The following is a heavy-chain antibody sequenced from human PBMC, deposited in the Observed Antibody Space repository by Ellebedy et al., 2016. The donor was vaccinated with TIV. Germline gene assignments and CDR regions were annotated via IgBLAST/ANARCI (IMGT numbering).Heavy chain of an antibody. V-gene: IGHV1-69*06. CDR3: ARGTAGTRDNWFDP. D-gene: IGHD6-13*01. CDR2: IIPIFGTA. J-gene: IGHJ5*02. CDR1: GYTFTSYY. Sequence: SVKVSXXASGYTFTSYYMHWVRQAPGQGLEWMGGIIPIFGTANYAQKFQGRVTITADKSTSTAYMELSSLRSEDTAVYYYARGTAGTRDNWFDPWGQGTLVTVSS.